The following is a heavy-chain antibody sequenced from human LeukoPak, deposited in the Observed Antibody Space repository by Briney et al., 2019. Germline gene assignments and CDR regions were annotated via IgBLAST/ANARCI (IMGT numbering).Heavy chain of an antibody. CDR1: GGSISSYY. D-gene: IGHD3-9*01. V-gene: IGHV4-59*08. J-gene: IGHJ6*02. Sequence: SETLSLTCTVSGGSISSYYWSWIRQPPGKGLEWIGYIYYSGSTNYNPSLKSRVTISVDTSKNQFSLKLSSVTAADTAVYYCASHPPPTYYDILTGIHSGMDVWGQGTTVTVSS. CDR3: ASHPPPTYYDILTGIHSGMDV. CDR2: IYYSGST.